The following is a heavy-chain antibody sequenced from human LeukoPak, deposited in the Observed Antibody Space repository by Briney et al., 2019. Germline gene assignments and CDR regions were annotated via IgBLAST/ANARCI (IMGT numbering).Heavy chain of an antibody. V-gene: IGHV3-11*01. CDR3: ARGLRYFDFAHYFDY. CDR2: ISSSGSTI. CDR1: GFTFSDYY. D-gene: IGHD3-9*01. Sequence: GGSLRLSCAASGFTFSDYYMSWICQAPGKGLEWVSYISSSGSTIYYADSVKGRFTISRDNVKNSLYLQMNSLRAEDTAVYYCARGLRYFDFAHYFDYWGQGTLVTVSS. J-gene: IGHJ4*02.